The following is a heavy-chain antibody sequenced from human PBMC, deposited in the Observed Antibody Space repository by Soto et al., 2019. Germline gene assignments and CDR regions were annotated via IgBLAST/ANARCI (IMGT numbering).Heavy chain of an antibody. V-gene: IGHV4-59*01. J-gene: IGHJ4*02. CDR2: IYYSGST. CDR3: ARAFTRSLAY. CDR1: GGAISSYY. Sequence: SETLSLTCTVSGGAISSYYWSWIRQPPGKGLEWIGYIYYSGSTNYNPSLKSRVTISVDTSKNQFSLKLSSVTAADTAVYYCARAFTRSLAYWGQGTLVTVSS.